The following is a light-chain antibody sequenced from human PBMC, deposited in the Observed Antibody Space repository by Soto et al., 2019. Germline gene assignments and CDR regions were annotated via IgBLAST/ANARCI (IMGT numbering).Light chain of an antibody. CDR1: QSVSSY. Sequence: EVVLTQSPATLSLSPGERATLSCRASQSVSSYLAWYQQKPGQAPRLLIYDAFNRAPGIPTRFSGNGSGTDFTLTISSLEPEDFAVYYCQQRSNWLTFGGGTKVEIK. V-gene: IGKV3-11*01. J-gene: IGKJ4*01. CDR2: DAF. CDR3: QQRSNWLT.